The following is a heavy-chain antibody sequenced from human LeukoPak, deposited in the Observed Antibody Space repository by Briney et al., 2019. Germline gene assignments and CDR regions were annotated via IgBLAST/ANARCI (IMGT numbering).Heavy chain of an antibody. V-gene: IGHV3-48*01. J-gene: IGHJ4*02. Sequence: GGSLRLSCAASGFTFSSHSMNWVRQAPGKGLEWVSYISSSSSTIYYADSVKGRLTISRDNAKNSLYLQMYSLRAEDTAVYYCARGAYYYEDWGQGTLVTVSS. CDR3: ARGAYYYED. D-gene: IGHD3-22*01. CDR1: GFTFSSHS. CDR2: ISSSSSTI.